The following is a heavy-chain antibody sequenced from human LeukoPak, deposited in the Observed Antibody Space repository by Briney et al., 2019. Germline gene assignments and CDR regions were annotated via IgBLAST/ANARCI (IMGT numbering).Heavy chain of an antibody. J-gene: IGHJ4*02. CDR1: GFTFSSYS. V-gene: IGHV3-21*01. CDR3: AREEDYDILTGYGLDY. CDR2: ISSSSYI. D-gene: IGHD3-9*01. Sequence: KPGGSLRLSCAASGFTFSSYSMNWVRQAPGKGLEWVSSISSSSYIYYADSVKGRFTISSDNAKNSLYLQMNSLRAEDTAVYYCAREEDYDILTGYGLDYWGQGTLVTVSS.